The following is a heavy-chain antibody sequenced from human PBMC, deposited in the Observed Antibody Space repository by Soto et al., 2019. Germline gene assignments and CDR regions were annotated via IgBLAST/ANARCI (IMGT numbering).Heavy chain of an antibody. V-gene: IGHV1-18*01. J-gene: IGHJ5*02. CDR1: GYTFTSYG. Sequence: QVQLVQSGAEVKKPGASVKVSCKASGYTFTSYGISWVRQAPGQGLEWMGWISAYNGNTNYAQKLQGRVTMTTDTSTSTACMELRSLRSDDTVVYYWARDPRITMVRGDSGIDPWGKGTLVTVSS. CDR2: ISAYNGNT. D-gene: IGHD3-10*01. CDR3: ARDPRITMVRGDSGIDP.